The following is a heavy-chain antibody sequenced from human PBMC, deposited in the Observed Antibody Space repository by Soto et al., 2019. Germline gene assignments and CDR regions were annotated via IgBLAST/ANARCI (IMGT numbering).Heavy chain of an antibody. Sequence: PGESLKISCKGSGYSFTSYWINWVRQMPGKGLEWMGIIYPGDSDTRYSPSFQGKVTISADKSIDTAYLQWRSLQASDTAVYYCARHHGSPGSYFGLDVWGQGTTVTV. J-gene: IGHJ6*02. CDR2: IYPGDSDT. V-gene: IGHV5-51*01. D-gene: IGHD6-13*01. CDR3: ARHHGSPGSYFGLDV. CDR1: GYSFTSYW.